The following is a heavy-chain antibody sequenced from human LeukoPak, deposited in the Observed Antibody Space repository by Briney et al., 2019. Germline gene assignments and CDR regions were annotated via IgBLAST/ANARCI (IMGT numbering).Heavy chain of an antibody. V-gene: IGHV1-69*05. D-gene: IGHD6-6*01. CDR2: IIPIFGTA. Sequence: SVKVSCKASGGTFSSYAISWVRQAPGQGLEWMGGIIPIFGTANYAQKFQGRVTIATDESTSTAYMELSSLRSEDTAVYYCARVASSSKQFDYWGQGTLVTVSS. CDR3: ARVASSSKQFDY. CDR1: GGTFSSYA. J-gene: IGHJ4*02.